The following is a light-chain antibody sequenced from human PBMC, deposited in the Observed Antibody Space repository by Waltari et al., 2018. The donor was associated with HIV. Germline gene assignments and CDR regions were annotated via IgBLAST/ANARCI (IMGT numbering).Light chain of an antibody. Sequence: QSVLTQPPSASGTPGQRVTIRCSGCSFNLGSNFVYWYQQLPGAAPKLLLYRNSQRPSGVADRLSGSKSGTSAPLAISALRAEDEADYYCAAWDGSLSGFYVVGTGTTVTVL. CDR1: SFNLGSNF. CDR3: AAWDGSLSGFYV. V-gene: IGLV1-47*01. CDR2: RNS. J-gene: IGLJ1*01.